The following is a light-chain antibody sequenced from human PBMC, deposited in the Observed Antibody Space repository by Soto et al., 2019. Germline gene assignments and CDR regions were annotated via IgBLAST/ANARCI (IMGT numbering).Light chain of an antibody. CDR2: DVS. CDR1: SNDIGGYNY. V-gene: IGLV2-14*01. CDR3: SAYTGSSNLL. J-gene: IGLJ2*01. Sequence: QSALTQPASVSGSPGQSITFSCTGTSNDIGGYNYVSWYQQHPGKAPKLMIFDVSNRPSGVSYRFSGSKSGNTASLTISGLQAEDEAEYYCSAYTGSSNLLFGGGTKVTVL.